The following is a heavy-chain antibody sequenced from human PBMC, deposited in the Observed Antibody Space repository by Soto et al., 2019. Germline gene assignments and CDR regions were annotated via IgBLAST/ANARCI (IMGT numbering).Heavy chain of an antibody. D-gene: IGHD6-13*01. Sequence: PGGPLRPSCAAPGFTFSSYAMSWVRQAPGKGLEWVSAISGRGGNTYYADSVKGRFTISRDNSKNTRYLQMKSLRAEDTAVYYCAKEGSSRGGAFDIWGQGTMVTVSS. V-gene: IGHV3-23*01. CDR1: GFTFSSYA. J-gene: IGHJ3*02. CDR3: AKEGSSRGGAFDI. CDR2: ISGRGGNT.